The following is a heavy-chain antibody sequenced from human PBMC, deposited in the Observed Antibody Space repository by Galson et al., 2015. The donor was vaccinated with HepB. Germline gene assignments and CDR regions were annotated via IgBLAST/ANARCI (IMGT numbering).Heavy chain of an antibody. Sequence: CKASGGTFSSYAISWVRQAPGQGLEWMGGIIPIFGTANYAQKFQGRVTITADESTSTAYMELSSLRSEDTAVYYCARVGFNDFWSGYMTPYFDYWGQGTLVTVSS. CDR1: GGTFSSYA. V-gene: IGHV1-69*01. CDR3: ARVGFNDFWSGYMTPYFDY. J-gene: IGHJ4*02. CDR2: IIPIFGTA. D-gene: IGHD3-3*01.